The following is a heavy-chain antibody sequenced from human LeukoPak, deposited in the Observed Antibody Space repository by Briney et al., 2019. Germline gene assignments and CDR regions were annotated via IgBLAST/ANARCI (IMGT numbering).Heavy chain of an antibody. Sequence: GASVKVSCKASGYTFTGYYMHWVRQAPGQGLEWMGIINPSGGSTSYAQKFQGRVTMTRDMSTSTVYMELSSLRSEDTAVYYCARDEANYYDSSGQVDYWGQGTLVTVSS. V-gene: IGHV1-46*01. D-gene: IGHD3-22*01. CDR1: GYTFTGYY. J-gene: IGHJ4*02. CDR3: ARDEANYYDSSGQVDY. CDR2: INPSGGST.